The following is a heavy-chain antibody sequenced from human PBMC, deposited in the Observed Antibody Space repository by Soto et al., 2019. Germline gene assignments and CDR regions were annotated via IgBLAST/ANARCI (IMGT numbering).Heavy chain of an antibody. CDR1: GFTFSSYA. V-gene: IGHV3-30-3*01. J-gene: IGHJ4*02. Sequence: QLHLVESGGGVVQPGRSLRLSCAASGFTFSSYAMHWFRQAPGKGLEWVEFILSDGNNKYYADSVKCRFTISRDNSKNKPYVEMNSLRLEDTAVYYCSRDDYWGQGTLVTVSS. CDR3: SRDDY. CDR2: ILSDGNNK.